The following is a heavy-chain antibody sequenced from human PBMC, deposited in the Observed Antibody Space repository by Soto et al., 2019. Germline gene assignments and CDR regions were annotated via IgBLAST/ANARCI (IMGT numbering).Heavy chain of an antibody. CDR1: GFDFKTYG. J-gene: IGHJ4*02. Sequence: QGQLVESGGGWSRLGGPLSLSCVASGFDFKTYGIHWVPKPPAKGLEWVAVIGFDGTNIHYSDSVRGRFSISRDNSENTVSLQMNSLRVEDTALYYCVRTACVINNCSYRGVRWGQGTLVTV. D-gene: IGHD1-20*01. V-gene: IGHV3-33*01. CDR3: VRTACVINNCSYRGVR. CDR2: IGFDGTNI.